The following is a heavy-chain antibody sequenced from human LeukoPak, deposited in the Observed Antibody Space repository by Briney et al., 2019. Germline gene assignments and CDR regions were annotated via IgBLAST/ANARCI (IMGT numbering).Heavy chain of an antibody. J-gene: IGHJ2*01. CDR3: ARARGGYYFWYFDL. CDR2: IKQDGSEK. V-gene: IGHV3-7*01. Sequence: GGSLRLSCAASGFTFSSYWMSWVRQAPGKGLEWVANIKQDGSEKYYVDSVKGRFTISRDNAKNSLYLQMNSLRAGDTAVYYCARARGGYYFWYFDLWGRGTLVTVSS. CDR1: GFTFSSYW. D-gene: IGHD3-22*01.